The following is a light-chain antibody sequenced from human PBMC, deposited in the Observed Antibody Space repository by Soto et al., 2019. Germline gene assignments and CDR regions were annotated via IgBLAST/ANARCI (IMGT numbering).Light chain of an antibody. J-gene: IGLJ2*01. Sequence: QSVLTQSPSASASLGASVKLTCTLSSWHSSYAIAWHQQQPEKGPRYLMKLNSDGSHSKGDGIPDRFSGSSSGAERYLTISSLQSEDEADYHCQTWGSGTVVFGGGTKLTVL. CDR2: LNSDGSH. V-gene: IGLV4-69*01. CDR3: QTWGSGTVV. CDR1: SWHSSYA.